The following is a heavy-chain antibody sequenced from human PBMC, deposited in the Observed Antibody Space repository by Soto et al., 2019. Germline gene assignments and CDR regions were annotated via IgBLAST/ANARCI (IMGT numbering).Heavy chain of an antibody. CDR3: ARRADGRGVSWFDP. J-gene: IGHJ5*02. D-gene: IGHD6-13*01. V-gene: IGHV1-18*01. Sequence: XSVKVSCKASGYPFTSYGIIWVRQAPGQGLEWMGWISAYNGNTNYAQKLQGRVTMTTDTSTSTAYMELRSLRSDDTAVYYCARRADGRGVSWFDPWGQGTLVTVSS. CDR1: GYPFTSYG. CDR2: ISAYNGNT.